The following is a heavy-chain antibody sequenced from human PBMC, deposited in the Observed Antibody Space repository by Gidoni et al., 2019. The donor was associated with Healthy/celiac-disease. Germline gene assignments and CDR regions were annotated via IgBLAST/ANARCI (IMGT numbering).Heavy chain of an antibody. CDR1: GIPLSRYS. D-gene: IGHD2-2*03. CDR3: AKAGGYCSSTSGYRGWFDP. J-gene: IGHJ5*02. V-gene: IGHV3-23*01. CDR2: ISGSGGST. Sequence: EVQQLASGGGLVQPGGSLRLCWAASGIPLSRYSRSWVRQAPGKGLGWGSAISGSGGSTYYADSVKGRFTISRDNSKNTLYLQMNSLRAEDTAVYNCAKAGGYCSSTSGYRGWFDPWGQGTLVTVSS.